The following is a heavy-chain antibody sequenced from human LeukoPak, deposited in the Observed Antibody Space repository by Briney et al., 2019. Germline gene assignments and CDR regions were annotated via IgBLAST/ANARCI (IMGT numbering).Heavy chain of an antibody. Sequence: GGSLRLSCVDSGFTFSRYWMSWVRQAPGKGLEWVANIKPDGREEYYVDSVKGRFTISRDNAKNSLYLQMNSLRAEDTALYNCARDRSDILTGYNDAFDFWGQGTMVTVSS. V-gene: IGHV3-7*01. CDR3: ARDRSDILTGYNDAFDF. CDR1: GFTFSRYW. D-gene: IGHD3-9*01. CDR2: IKPDGREE. J-gene: IGHJ3*01.